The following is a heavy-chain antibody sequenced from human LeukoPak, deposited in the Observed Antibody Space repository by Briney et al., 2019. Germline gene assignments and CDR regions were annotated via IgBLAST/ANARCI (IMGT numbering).Heavy chain of an antibody. CDR3: ARAAPNRYYYGMDV. V-gene: IGHV3-30-3*01. J-gene: IGHJ6*02. CDR2: ISYDGSNK. CDR1: GFTFSSYA. Sequence: GRSLRLSCAASGFTFSSYAMHWVRQAPGKGLEWVAVISYDGSNKYYADSVKGRFTISRDNSKNTLYLQMNSLRAEDTAVYYCARAAPNRYYYGMDVWGQGTTVAVSS.